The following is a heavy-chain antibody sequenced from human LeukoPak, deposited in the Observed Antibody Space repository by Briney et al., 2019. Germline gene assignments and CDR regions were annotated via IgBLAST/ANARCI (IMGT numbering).Heavy chain of an antibody. J-gene: IGHJ4*02. CDR1: GFTVSSNY. V-gene: IGHV3-23*01. CDR3: AKDPYSSSSEFDY. Sequence: GGSLRLSCAASGFTVSSNYMSWVRQAPGKGLEWVSAISGSGGSTYYADSVKGRFTISRDNSKNTLYLQVNSLRAEDTAVYYCAKDPYSSSSEFDYWGQGTLVTVSS. D-gene: IGHD6-6*01. CDR2: ISGSGGST.